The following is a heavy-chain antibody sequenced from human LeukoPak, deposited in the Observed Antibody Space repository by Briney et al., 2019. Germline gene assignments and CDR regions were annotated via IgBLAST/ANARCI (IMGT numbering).Heavy chain of an antibody. CDR2: IYTSGST. V-gene: IGHV4-4*07. CDR3: ARNYYDSSGYYYVFDY. Sequence: SETLSLTCTVSGGSISSYYWSWIRQPAGKGLEWIGRIYTSGSTNYNPSLKSRVTMSVDTSKNQFSLKLSSVTAADTAVYYCARNYYDSSGYYYVFDYWGQGTLVTVSS. D-gene: IGHD3-22*01. CDR1: GGSISSYY. J-gene: IGHJ4*02.